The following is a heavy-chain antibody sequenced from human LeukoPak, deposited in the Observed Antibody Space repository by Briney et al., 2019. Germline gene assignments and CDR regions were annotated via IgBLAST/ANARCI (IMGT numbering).Heavy chain of an antibody. Sequence: SETLSLTCAVSGGSISSSNWWSWVRQSPGKGLEWIGEIYHSGSTNYNPSLKSRVTISVDKSKTQFSLNLSSVTAADTAVYYCARAAGYSYGYDYWGQGTLVTVSS. V-gene: IGHV4-4*02. CDR2: IYHSGST. J-gene: IGHJ4*02. CDR3: ARAAGYSYGYDY. CDR1: GGSISSSNW. D-gene: IGHD5-18*01.